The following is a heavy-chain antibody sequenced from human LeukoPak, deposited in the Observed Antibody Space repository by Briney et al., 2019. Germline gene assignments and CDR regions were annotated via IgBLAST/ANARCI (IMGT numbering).Heavy chain of an antibody. CDR3: ARAGPLQGFCFDI. J-gene: IGHJ3*02. CDR2: IYYSGST. V-gene: IGHV4-59*01. Sequence: SETLSLTCTVSGGSISSYYWSWIRQPPGKGLEWIGYIYYSGSTNYNPSLKSRVTISVDTSKNQFSLKLSSVTAADTAVYYCARAGPLQGFCFDIWGQGTMVTVSS. D-gene: IGHD4-11*01. CDR1: GGSISSYY.